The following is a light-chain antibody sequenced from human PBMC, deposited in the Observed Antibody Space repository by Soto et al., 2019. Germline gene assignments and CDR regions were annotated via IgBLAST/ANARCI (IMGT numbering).Light chain of an antibody. Sequence: QSALTQPASVSGSPGQSITISCTGTNNDVGGHMYVSWYQHQAGKVPKLIIYEIDNRPSGVSDRFSGSKSGNTASLTISGLQAVDEAAYYCSAYRRGIIVFGGGTKVTVL. J-gene: IGLJ2*01. CDR2: EID. CDR3: SAYRRGIIV. V-gene: IGLV2-14*01. CDR1: NNDVGGHMY.